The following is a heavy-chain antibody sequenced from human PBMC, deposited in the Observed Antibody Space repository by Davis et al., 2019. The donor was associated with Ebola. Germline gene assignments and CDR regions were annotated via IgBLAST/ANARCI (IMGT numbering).Heavy chain of an antibody. CDR1: GGSISSSSYY. CDR3: ARDSYYYDSSGYWVLAFDI. D-gene: IGHD3-22*01. J-gene: IGHJ3*02. CDR2: IYYSGST. V-gene: IGHV4-39*07. Sequence: SETLSLTCTVSGGSISSSSYYWGWIRQPPGKGLEWIGSIYYSGSTNYNPSLKSRVTISVDTSKNQFSLKLSSVTAADTAVYYCARDSYYYDSSGYWVLAFDIWGQGTMVTVSS.